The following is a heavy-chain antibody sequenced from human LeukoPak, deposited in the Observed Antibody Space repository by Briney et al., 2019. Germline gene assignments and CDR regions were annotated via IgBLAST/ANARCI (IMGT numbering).Heavy chain of an antibody. V-gene: IGHV4-34*01. Sequence: PSETLSLTCAVYGGSFSGYYWSWIRQPPGKGLEWIGEINHSGSTNYNPSLKSRVTISVDTSKNQFSLKLGSVTAADTAVYYCATQVAGYCSGGSCYYNAFDIWGQGTMVTVSS. CDR2: INHSGST. J-gene: IGHJ3*02. D-gene: IGHD2-15*01. CDR1: GGSFSGYY. CDR3: ATQVAGYCSGGSCYYNAFDI.